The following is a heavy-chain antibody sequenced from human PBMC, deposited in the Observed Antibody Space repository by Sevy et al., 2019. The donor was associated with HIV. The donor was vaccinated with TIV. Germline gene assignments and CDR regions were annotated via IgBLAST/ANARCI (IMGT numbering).Heavy chain of an antibody. D-gene: IGHD3-10*01. Sequence: SETLSLTCTVSGGSITSLDWNWIRQPPGKGLEWIANIYYNGHINYNPSLKSRVTLTLDPSKNQFSLRLSSVTAADTAMYYCAGENAWGRGYSWGQGTLVTVSS. V-gene: IGHV4-59*08. CDR2: IYYNGHI. CDR1: GGSITSLD. CDR3: AGENAWGRGYS. J-gene: IGHJ4*02.